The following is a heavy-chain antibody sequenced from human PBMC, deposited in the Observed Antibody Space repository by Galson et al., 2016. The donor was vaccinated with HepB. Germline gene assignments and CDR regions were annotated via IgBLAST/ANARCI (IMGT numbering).Heavy chain of an antibody. J-gene: IGHJ6*02. CDR1: GFTFRKDA. CDR2: ISGSGRRT. Sequence: SLRLSCAASGFTFRKDALSWVRRAPGEGLEWVSAISGSGRRTHYADSVKGRFTISRDNSKNTLYLQMNSLRAEDTAVYYCAKEEEEPAPPPHYYYYYGMDVWGQGTAVTVSS. D-gene: IGHD6-6*01. V-gene: IGHV3-23*01. CDR3: AKEEEEPAPPPHYYYYYGMDV.